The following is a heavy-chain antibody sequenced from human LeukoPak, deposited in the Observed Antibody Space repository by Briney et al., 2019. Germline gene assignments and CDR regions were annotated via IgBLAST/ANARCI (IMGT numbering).Heavy chain of an antibody. Sequence: GGSLRLSCAASGFTFDDYGMSWVRQAPGKGLEWVSGINWNGGSTGYADSVKGRFTISRDNPTTSLYLQLNSLRAEDTALYYCARDLGYDSSGYDSDYWGQGTLVTVSS. CDR2: INWNGGST. CDR3: ARDLGYDSSGYDSDY. V-gene: IGHV3-20*04. J-gene: IGHJ4*02. CDR1: GFTFDDYG. D-gene: IGHD3-22*01.